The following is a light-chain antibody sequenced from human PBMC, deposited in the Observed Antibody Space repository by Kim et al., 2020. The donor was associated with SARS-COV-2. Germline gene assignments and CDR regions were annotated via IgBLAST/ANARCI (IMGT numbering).Light chain of an antibody. CDR3: NSRDSSANRWV. CDR1: SLRNNF. CDR2: GKN. Sequence: ALGQTVRVTCKGDSLRNNFASRYPQKQGQAPVLVIYGKNNGTSGIPDRFSGSTSGNTASLTITGAQAEDEADYSCNSRDSSANRWVFGGGTQLTVL. V-gene: IGLV3-19*01. J-gene: IGLJ3*02.